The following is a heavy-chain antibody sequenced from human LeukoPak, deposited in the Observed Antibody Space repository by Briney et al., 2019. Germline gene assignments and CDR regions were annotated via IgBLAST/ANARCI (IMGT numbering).Heavy chain of an antibody. CDR1: GGTFSSYA. D-gene: IGHD3-10*01. CDR3: AARGGSGSYHLDY. CDR2: IIPIFGTA. J-gene: IGHJ4*02. Sequence: ASVKVSCKASGGTFSSYAISWVRQAPGQGLEWMGGIIPIFGTANYAQKFQGRVTITADKSTSTAYMELSSLRSEDTAVYYCAARGGSGSYHLDYWGQGTLVTVSS. V-gene: IGHV1-69*06.